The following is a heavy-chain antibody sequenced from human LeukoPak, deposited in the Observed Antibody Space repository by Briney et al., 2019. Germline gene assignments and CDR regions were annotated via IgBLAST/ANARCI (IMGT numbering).Heavy chain of an antibody. CDR1: GFSFGSYA. CDR2: ISGSGGRT. CDR3: AKLYYDYVWGGYRYYFFDG. J-gene: IGHJ4*02. Sequence: GGSLRLSCAASGFSFGSYAMSWVRQAPGKGLEWVSGISGSGGRTYYADSVKGRFTISRDNSKNTLYLQMNSLRAEDTAVYYCAKLYYDYVWGGYRYYFFDGWGQGTLVTVSS. D-gene: IGHD3-16*02. V-gene: IGHV3-23*01.